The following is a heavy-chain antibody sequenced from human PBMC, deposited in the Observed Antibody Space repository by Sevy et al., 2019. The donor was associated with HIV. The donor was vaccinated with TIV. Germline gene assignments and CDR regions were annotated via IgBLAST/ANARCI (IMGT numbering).Heavy chain of an antibody. CDR3: ASQEYSSSSRAEFDP. Sequence: SETLSLTCTVSGGSISSSSYYWGWIRQPPGKWLEWIGSIYYSGSTYYNPSLKSRVTISVDTSKNQFSLKLSSVTAADTAVYYCASQEYSSSSRAEFDPWGQGTLVTVSS. J-gene: IGHJ5*02. CDR1: GGSISSSSYY. D-gene: IGHD6-6*01. V-gene: IGHV4-39*01. CDR2: IYYSGST.